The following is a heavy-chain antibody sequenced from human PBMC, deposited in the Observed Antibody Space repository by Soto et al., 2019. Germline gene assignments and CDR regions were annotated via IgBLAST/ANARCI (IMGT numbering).Heavy chain of an antibody. V-gene: IGHV1-24*01. Sequence: ASVKVSCKVSGYTLTELSMHWVRQAPGKGLEWMGGFDPEDGETIYAQKFQGRVTITRDTSASTAYMELSSLRSEDTAVYYCVRGGSGWSWVLGYWGQGTLVTVSS. CDR1: GYTLTELS. J-gene: IGHJ4*02. D-gene: IGHD6-19*01. CDR2: FDPEDGET. CDR3: VRGGSGWSWVLGY.